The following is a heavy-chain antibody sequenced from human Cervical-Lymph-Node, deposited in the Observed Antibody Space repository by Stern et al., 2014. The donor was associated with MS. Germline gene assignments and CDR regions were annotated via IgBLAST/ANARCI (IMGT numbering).Heavy chain of an antibody. CDR3: VRGWEPRQDGPSGHDYDAFDI. CDR1: GFTFSDSY. CDR2: ISSSGDTI. Sequence: QVQLVQSGGGLVKPGGSLRLSCAASGFTFSDSYMTWIRQTPGKGLEWVSSISSSGDTIKYAESVKGRFTVSRDNAKNSLSLQMSSLRVEDTAVYYCVRGWEPRQDGPSGHDYDAFDIWGQGTMVTVSS. D-gene: IGHD5-12*01. V-gene: IGHV3-11*01. J-gene: IGHJ3*02.